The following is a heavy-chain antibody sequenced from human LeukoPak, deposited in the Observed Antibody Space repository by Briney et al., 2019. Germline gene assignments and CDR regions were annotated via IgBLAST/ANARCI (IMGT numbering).Heavy chain of an antibody. CDR3: ARAILSPSDY. CDR1: GFTFSSYW. D-gene: IGHD2-2*02. V-gene: IGHV3-74*01. J-gene: IGHJ4*02. CDR2: INSDGSST. Sequence: GSLRLSCAASGFTFSSYWMHWVSQAPGKGLLWVSRINSDGSSTSYADSVRGRFTISRDNAKNTLYLQMNSLRAEDTAVYYCARAILSPSDYWGQGTLVTVSS.